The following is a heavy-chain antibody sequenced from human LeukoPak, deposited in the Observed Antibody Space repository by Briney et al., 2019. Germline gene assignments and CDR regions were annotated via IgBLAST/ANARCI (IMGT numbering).Heavy chain of an antibody. CDR3: ARQGRGYSSGYDY. D-gene: IGHD5-18*01. J-gene: IGHJ4*02. CDR2: IFPDDSDT. CDR1: GYSFASYW. Sequence: GESLKISCKGSGYSFASYWIAWVRQMPGKGLEWMGIIFPDDSDTRYSPSLQGQVTISADKSISTTYLQWSSLKASDTAMYYCARQGRGYSSGYDYWGQGSLVTVSS. V-gene: IGHV5-51*01.